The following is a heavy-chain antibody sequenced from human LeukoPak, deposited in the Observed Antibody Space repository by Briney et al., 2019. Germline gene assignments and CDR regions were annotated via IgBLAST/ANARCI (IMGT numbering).Heavy chain of an antibody. CDR2: IYYTGST. Sequence: SETLSLTCTVSGGSISSYYWSWIRQPPGKGLEWIGYIYYTGSTDYNPSLKSRVAISVDASKNQFSLKLSSVTAADTAVYYCARGSKAAPGTFDYWGQGTLVTVSS. CDR1: GGSISSYY. D-gene: IGHD6-13*01. CDR3: ARGSKAAPGTFDY. J-gene: IGHJ4*02. V-gene: IGHV4-59*01.